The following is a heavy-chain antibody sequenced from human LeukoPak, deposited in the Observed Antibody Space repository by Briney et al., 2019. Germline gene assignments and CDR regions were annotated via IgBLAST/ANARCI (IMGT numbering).Heavy chain of an antibody. Sequence: GGSLRLSCAASRLTFSSYWMSWVRQAPGKGLEGVANIKQDGSEKYYVDSVKGRFTISRDNAKNSLYLQMNSLRAEDTALYYCASGRQLGYWGQGTLVTVSS. J-gene: IGHJ4*02. V-gene: IGHV3-7*01. CDR3: ASGRQLGY. CDR1: RLTFSSYW. D-gene: IGHD3-16*01. CDR2: IKQDGSEK.